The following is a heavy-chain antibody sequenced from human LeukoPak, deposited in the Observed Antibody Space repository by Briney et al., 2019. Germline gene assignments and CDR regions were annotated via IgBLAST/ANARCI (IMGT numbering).Heavy chain of an antibody. Sequence: GGSLRLSCAASGFTFSNYAMSWIRQAPGKGLEWVSGIIENGGGTHYADSVKGRFTISRDNAKNTLYLQMISLRAEDTAVYYCVRQNYHYYTMDVGGQGTTVTVSS. V-gene: IGHV3-23*01. CDR3: VRQNYHYYTMDV. CDR1: GFTFSNYA. J-gene: IGHJ6*02. CDR2: IIENGGGT.